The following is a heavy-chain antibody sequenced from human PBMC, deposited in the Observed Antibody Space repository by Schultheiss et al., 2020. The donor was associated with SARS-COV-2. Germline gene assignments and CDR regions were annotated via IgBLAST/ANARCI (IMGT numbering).Heavy chain of an antibody. CDR3: ARDMAYGGNSGGYY. D-gene: IGHD4-23*01. CDR1: GFTFSSYG. J-gene: IGHJ4*02. V-gene: IGHV3-30*12. CDR2: ISYDGSNK. Sequence: GESLKISCAASGFTFSSYGMHWVRQAPGKGLEWVAVISYDGSNKYYADSVKGRFTISRDNSKNTLYLQMNSLRAEDTAVYYCARDMAYGGNSGGYYWGQGTLVTGSS.